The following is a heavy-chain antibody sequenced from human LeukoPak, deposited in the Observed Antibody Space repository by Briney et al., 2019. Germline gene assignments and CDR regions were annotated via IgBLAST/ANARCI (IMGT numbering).Heavy chain of an antibody. Sequence: SETLSLTCTVSGGSISSYYWSWIRQPPGKGLEWIGYIYYSGSTNYNPSLKSRVTISVDTSKNQFSLKLSSVTAADTAVYYCARAYIAAAGTLWFDPWGQGTLVTVSS. CDR1: GGSISSYY. CDR3: ARAYIAAAGTLWFDP. D-gene: IGHD6-13*01. J-gene: IGHJ5*02. CDR2: IYYSGST. V-gene: IGHV4-59*01.